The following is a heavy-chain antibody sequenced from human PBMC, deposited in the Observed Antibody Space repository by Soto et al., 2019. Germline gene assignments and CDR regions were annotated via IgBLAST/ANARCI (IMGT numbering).Heavy chain of an antibody. J-gene: IGHJ4*02. CDR3: ARDVSSEYASILDV. CDR2: IKEDGSVK. Sequence: EGQLVESGGGLVQAGGSLRLTCEGFRLTFSPYWMTWVRQAPGKGLEWVASIKEDGSVKNYADSVKDRFTVSRDNVKRAIFLQMTSVRVDDTAVYFCARDVSSEYASILDVWGRGARVTVSS. D-gene: IGHD3-3*01. CDR1: RLTFSPYW. V-gene: IGHV3-7*03.